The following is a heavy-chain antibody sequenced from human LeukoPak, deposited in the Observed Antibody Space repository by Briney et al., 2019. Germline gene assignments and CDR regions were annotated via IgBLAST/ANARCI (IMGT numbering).Heavy chain of an antibody. D-gene: IGHD6-19*01. J-gene: IGHJ4*02. CDR3: ARADSSGWIIDY. CDR2: IYYSGST. V-gene: IGHV4-39*07. Sequence: SETLSLTCTVSGGSISSSSYYWGWIRQPPGKGLEWIGGIYYSGSTYYNPSLKSRVTISVDTSKNQVSLTVISVTAADTAVYYCARADSSGWIIDYWGQGTLVTVSS. CDR1: GGSISSSSYY.